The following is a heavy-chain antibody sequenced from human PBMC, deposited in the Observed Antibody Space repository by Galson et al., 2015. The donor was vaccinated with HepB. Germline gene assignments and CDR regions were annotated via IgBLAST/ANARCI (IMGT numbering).Heavy chain of an antibody. CDR3: ARGPGGSVIEPAATDAFDL. CDR2: IKQDGSLK. V-gene: IGHV3-7*03. J-gene: IGHJ3*01. CDR1: GFTFRNYW. D-gene: IGHD2-2*01. Sequence: SLRLSCATSGFTFRNYWMSWIRQAPGKGLEWVANIKQDGSLKHHVDSVKGRFSISRDDAKSSLFLQMNSLRADDTAVYFCARGPGGSVIEPAATDAFDLWGQGTLVTVSS.